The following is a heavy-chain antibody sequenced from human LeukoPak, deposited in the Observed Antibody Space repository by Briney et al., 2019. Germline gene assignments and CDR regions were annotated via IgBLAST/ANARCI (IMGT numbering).Heavy chain of an antibody. V-gene: IGHV4-39*01. CDR1: GGSISSSSYY. D-gene: IGHD6-19*01. CDR2: IYYSGST. J-gene: IGHJ4*02. CDR3: ATTYSSGWFYYFDY. Sequence: PSETLSLTCTVSGGSISSSSYYWGWIRQPPGKGLEWIGSIYYSGSTYYNPSLKCRVTISVDTSKNQFSLKPSSVTAADTAVYYCATTYSSGWFYYFDYWGQGTLVTVSS.